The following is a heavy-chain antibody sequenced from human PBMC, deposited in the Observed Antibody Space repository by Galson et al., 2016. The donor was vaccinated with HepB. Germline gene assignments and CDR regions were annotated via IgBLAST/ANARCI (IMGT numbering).Heavy chain of an antibody. V-gene: IGHV7-4-1*02. CDR2: INTNTGNP. CDR3: ARSLSLRSSWYRWFDP. D-gene: IGHD6-13*01. CDR1: GYTLTTYA. Sequence: SGYTLTTYAMNWVRQAPGQGLEWMGWINTNTGNPTYAQGFTGRLVFSLDTSVSTACLQISSLKAEDTAVYYCARSLSLRSSWYRWFDPWGQGTLVTVSS. J-gene: IGHJ5*02.